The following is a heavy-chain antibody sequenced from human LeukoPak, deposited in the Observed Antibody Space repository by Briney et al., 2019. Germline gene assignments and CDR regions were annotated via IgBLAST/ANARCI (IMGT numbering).Heavy chain of an antibody. Sequence: SETLSLTCTVSGGSISSSSYYWGWIRPPPGKGLEWIGSIYYSGSTYYNPSPKSRVTISVDTSKNQFSLKLSSVTAADTAVYYCASDSSGYYDPYAFDIWGQGTMVTVSS. J-gene: IGHJ3*02. V-gene: IGHV4-39*01. CDR3: ASDSSGYYDPYAFDI. D-gene: IGHD3-22*01. CDR2: IYYSGST. CDR1: GGSISSSSYY.